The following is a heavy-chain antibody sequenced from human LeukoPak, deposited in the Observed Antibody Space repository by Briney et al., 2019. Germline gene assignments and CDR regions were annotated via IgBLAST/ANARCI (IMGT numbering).Heavy chain of an antibody. D-gene: IGHD2-15*01. Sequence: PGGSLRLSCAASGFTFSIYAMSWVRQAPGKGLEWASAISGSGGSTYYADSVKGRFTISRDNSKNTLYLQMNSLRAEDTAVFYCAKESGGIFDYWGQGTLVTVSS. CDR2: ISGSGGST. V-gene: IGHV3-23*01. CDR3: AKESGGIFDY. J-gene: IGHJ4*02. CDR1: GFTFSIYA.